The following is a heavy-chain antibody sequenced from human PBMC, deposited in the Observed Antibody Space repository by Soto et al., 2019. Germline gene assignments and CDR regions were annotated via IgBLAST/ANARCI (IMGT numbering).Heavy chain of an antibody. CDR3: AGGGGWAATRYYWFDP. V-gene: IGHV4-30-2*01. CDR1: GGSITRGGSS. Sequence: QLHLQESDSGLVKASQTLSLTCGVSGGSITRGGSSWSWIRQPPGKGLEWIGFIYHSGSTYYNPSSRGRVTLSLDKSKNPFPLRLASVTAADSAVYYWAGGGGWAATRYYWFDPWCQGTLVTVSS. CDR2: IYHSGST. D-gene: IGHD1-20*01. J-gene: IGHJ5*02.